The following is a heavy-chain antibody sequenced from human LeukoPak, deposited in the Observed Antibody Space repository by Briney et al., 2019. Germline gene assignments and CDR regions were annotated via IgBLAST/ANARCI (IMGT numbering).Heavy chain of an antibody. D-gene: IGHD6-19*01. Sequence: TSSETLSLTCTVSGGSISSSSYYWGWIRQPPGKGLEWIGSIYYSGSTYYNPSLKSRVTILVGTSKNQFSLKLSSVTAADTAVYYCARVYNIAVAVLDYWGQGTLVTVSS. CDR3: ARVYNIAVAVLDY. J-gene: IGHJ4*02. V-gene: IGHV4-39*07. CDR2: IYYSGST. CDR1: GGSISSSSYY.